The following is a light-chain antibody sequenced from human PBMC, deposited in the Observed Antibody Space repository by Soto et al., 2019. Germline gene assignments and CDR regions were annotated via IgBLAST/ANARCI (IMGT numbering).Light chain of an antibody. J-gene: IGKJ1*01. V-gene: IGKV1-5*03. CDR3: QQNSRYPWT. CDR1: QNINNR. CDR2: KAS. Sequence: DILMTQSPSTLPASVGERVTITCRASQNINNRLAWYQQKPGKGPSLLIYKASNLESGVSSRFSGSGSGTEFTLTISSLQPDDIGTYYCQQNSRYPWTFGQGTKVEIK.